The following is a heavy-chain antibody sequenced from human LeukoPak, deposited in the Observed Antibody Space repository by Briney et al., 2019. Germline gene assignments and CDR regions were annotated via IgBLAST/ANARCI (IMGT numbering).Heavy chain of an antibody. CDR3: ARVGGRYYYDSSGYPNWFDP. V-gene: IGHV4-61*01. CDR1: GYSISSGYY. D-gene: IGHD3-22*01. CDR2: IYYSGST. J-gene: IGHJ5*02. Sequence: SETLSLTCTVSGYSISSGYYWSWIRQPPGKGLEWIGYIYYSGSTNYNPSLKSRVTISVDTSKNQFSLKLSSVTAADTAVYYCARVGGRYYYDSSGYPNWFDPWGQGTLVTVSS.